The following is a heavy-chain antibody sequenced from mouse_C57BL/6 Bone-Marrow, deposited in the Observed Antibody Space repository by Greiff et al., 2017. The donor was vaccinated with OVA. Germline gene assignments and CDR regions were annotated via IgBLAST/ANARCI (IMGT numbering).Heavy chain of an antibody. J-gene: IGHJ2*01. V-gene: IGHV1-53*01. Sequence: VQLQQPGTELVKPGASVKLSCKASGYTFTSYWMHWVKQRPGQGLEWIGNINPSNGGTNYNEKFKSKATLTVDTSSSTAYMQLSSLTSEDSAVYYCAREEMGGYYDDYWGQGTTLTVSS. D-gene: IGHD2-3*01. CDR3: AREEMGGYYDDY. CDR1: GYTFTSYW. CDR2: INPSNGGT.